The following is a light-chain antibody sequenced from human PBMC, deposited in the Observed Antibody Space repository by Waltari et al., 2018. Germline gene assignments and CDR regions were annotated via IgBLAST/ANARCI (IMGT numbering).Light chain of an antibody. CDR1: STDVGAYTY. V-gene: IGLV2-14*03. CDR3: SSFTTSTTLV. Sequence: QSALTQPASVSGSPGQSITISCTGNSTDVGAYTYVSWYQQYPGKAPKLIIYDVNKRPSGISDRFSGSKSGNTASLTVSGLQPEDEADYHCSSFTTSTTLVFGGGTKLTVL. J-gene: IGLJ2*01. CDR2: DVN.